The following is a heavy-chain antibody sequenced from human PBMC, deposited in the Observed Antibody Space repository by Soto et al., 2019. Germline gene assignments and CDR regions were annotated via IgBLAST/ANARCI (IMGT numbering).Heavy chain of an antibody. V-gene: IGHV4-34*01. CDR3: ARHEWLIQYDYGMDV. J-gene: IGHJ6*02. D-gene: IGHD6-19*01. Sequence: QVQLQQWGAGLLKPSETLSLTCAVYGGSFSGYYWSWIRQPPGKGLEWIGEINHSGSTNYNPSLNSRVTISVDTSKNQFSLKLSSVTAADTAVYYGARHEWLIQYDYGMDVWGQGTTVTVSS. CDR1: GGSFSGYY. CDR2: INHSGST.